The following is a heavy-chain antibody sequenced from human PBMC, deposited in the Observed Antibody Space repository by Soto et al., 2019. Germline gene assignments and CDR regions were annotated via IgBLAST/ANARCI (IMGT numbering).Heavy chain of an antibody. V-gene: IGHV4-39*01. D-gene: IGHD1-26*01. CDR2: IFYTGSA. Sequence: QLQLQESGPGLVKPSETLSLTCNVSGESMSNTAYYWGWIRQTPGKGLEWIGSIFYTGSAYYNSSLTTRVTISVDTSKNPFPLKLLSVAAADTAIYYCARLKSPSRGSYYGGGFFDYWGQGSLVTVSS. J-gene: IGHJ4*02. CDR3: ARLKSPSRGSYYGGGFFDY. CDR1: GESMSNTAYY.